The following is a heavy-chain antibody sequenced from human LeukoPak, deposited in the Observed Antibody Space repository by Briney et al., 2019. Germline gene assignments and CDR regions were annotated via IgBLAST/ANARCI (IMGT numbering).Heavy chain of an antibody. CDR2: IKQEVSEK. D-gene: IGHD4-17*01. Sequence: GGPLRLSCAASGFTFINYWMSCVRQAPGKGLEWTPNIKQEVSEKYYVDSLKGRLTISRDNAKNSLYLQMNGVRAEDTAVYYCARDSTTVTTDYWGQGTLVTVSS. CDR1: GFTFINYW. V-gene: IGHV3-7*05. CDR3: ARDSTTVTTDY. J-gene: IGHJ4*02.